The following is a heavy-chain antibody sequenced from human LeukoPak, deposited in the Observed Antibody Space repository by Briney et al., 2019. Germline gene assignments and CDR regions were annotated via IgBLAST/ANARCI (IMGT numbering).Heavy chain of an antibody. CDR3: ARPGEGSGYSSGRIDY. D-gene: IGHD6-25*01. J-gene: IGHJ4*02. CDR1: VGSFSGYS. CDR2: INHSGST. V-gene: IGHV4-34*01. Sequence: SETLSLTCTVYVGSFSGYSWSWIRQPPGKGLEWIGEINHSGSTNYNPSLKSRVTISVDTSKNQFSLKLSSVTAADTAVYYCARPGEGSGYSSGRIDYWGQGTLVTVSS.